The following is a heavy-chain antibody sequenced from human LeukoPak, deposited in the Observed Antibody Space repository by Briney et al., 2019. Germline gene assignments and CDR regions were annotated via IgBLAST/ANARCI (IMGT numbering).Heavy chain of an antibody. J-gene: IGHJ4*02. CDR2: INHSGST. CDR1: GGSFSGYY. CDR3: AGEDIVVVPAAIGY. D-gene: IGHD2-2*01. V-gene: IGHV4-34*01. Sequence: PSETLSLTCAVYGGSFSGYYWSWIRQPPGKGLEWIGEINHSGSTNYNPSLKSRVTISVDTSKNQFSLKLSSVTAADTAVYYCAGEDIVVVPAAIGYWGQGTLVTVSS.